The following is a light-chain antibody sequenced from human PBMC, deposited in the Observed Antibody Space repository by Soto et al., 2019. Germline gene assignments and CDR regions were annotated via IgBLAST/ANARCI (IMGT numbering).Light chain of an antibody. CDR1: QGISSY. J-gene: IGKJ4*01. Sequence: DIQMTQSPSSLSASVGDRVTITCRASQGISSYLNWYQQKPGKAPKLLIYAASSLQSGVPSRFSGSGSGTDFTLTISSLQPEDFATYYCQQIYSTPALTFGGGTKVEI. CDR3: QQIYSTPALT. V-gene: IGKV1-39*01. CDR2: AAS.